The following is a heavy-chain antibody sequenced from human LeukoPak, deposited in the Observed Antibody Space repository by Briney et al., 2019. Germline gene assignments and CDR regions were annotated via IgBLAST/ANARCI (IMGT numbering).Heavy chain of an antibody. CDR3: AKAFFSGSGGNHKHFDS. CDR1: GLTFSNFA. D-gene: IGHD3-10*01. V-gene: IGHV3-23*01. J-gene: IGHJ4*02. CDR2: MSSVT. Sequence: GRSLRLSCAASGLTFSNFAMSWVRQAPGKGLEWVSAMSSVTYYADSVKGRFTISRDDSKSTLFLQMNSLRAEDTAVYYCAKAFFSGSGGNHKHFDSWGQGTLVTVSS.